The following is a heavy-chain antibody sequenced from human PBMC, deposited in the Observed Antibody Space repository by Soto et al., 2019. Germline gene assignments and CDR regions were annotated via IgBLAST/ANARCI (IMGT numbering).Heavy chain of an antibody. CDR1: GSTFSSYG. D-gene: IGHD3-22*01. CDR2: ISYDGSNK. V-gene: IGHV3-30*18. Sequence: PGGSLRLSCAASGSTFSSYGMHWVRQAPGKGLEWVAVISYDGSNKYYADSVKGRFTISRDNSKNTLYLQMNSLRAEDTAVYYCAKDGKSGAYDSSGYYPHPFDYWGQGTLVTVSS. J-gene: IGHJ4*02. CDR3: AKDGKSGAYDSSGYYPHPFDY.